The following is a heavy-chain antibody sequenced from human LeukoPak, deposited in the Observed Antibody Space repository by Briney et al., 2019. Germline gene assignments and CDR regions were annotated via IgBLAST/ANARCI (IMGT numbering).Heavy chain of an antibody. J-gene: IGHJ4*02. CDR2: ICYDGSNK. D-gene: IGHD2-8*01. Sequence: GRSLRLSCAASGFTFSSYGMHWVRQAPGKGLEWVAVICYDGSNKYYAGSVKGRFTISRDNSKNTLYLQMNSLRAEDTAVYYCARDLGVWGQGTLVTVSS. V-gene: IGHV3-33*01. CDR1: GFTFSSYG. CDR3: ARDLGV.